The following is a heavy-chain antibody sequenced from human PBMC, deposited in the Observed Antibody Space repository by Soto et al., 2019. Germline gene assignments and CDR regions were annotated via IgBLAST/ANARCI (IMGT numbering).Heavy chain of an antibody. V-gene: IGHV1-69*13. Sequence: WASVKVSCKASGGTFSSYAISWVRQAPGQGLEWMGGIIPIFGTANYAQKFQGRVTITADESTSTAYMELSSLRSEDTAVYYCARQPYSSSSYFDYWGPRTLVTVSS. CDR2: IIPIFGTA. CDR3: ARQPYSSSSYFDY. J-gene: IGHJ4*02. CDR1: GGTFSSYA. D-gene: IGHD6-6*01.